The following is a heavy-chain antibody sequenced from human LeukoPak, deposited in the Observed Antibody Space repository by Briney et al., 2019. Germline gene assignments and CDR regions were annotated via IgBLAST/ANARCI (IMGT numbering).Heavy chain of an antibody. D-gene: IGHD3-10*01. J-gene: IGHJ4*02. Sequence: GGSLRLSCTASGFTFGDYAMSWFRQAPGKGLEWVGFIRSKAYGGTTEYAASVKGRFTISRDDSKSIAYLQMNSLKTEDTAVYYCTRASMVRGVIGSRSFDYWGQGTLVTVSS. CDR3: TRASMVRGVIGSRSFDY. CDR1: GFTFGDYA. V-gene: IGHV3-49*03. CDR2: IRSKAYGGTT.